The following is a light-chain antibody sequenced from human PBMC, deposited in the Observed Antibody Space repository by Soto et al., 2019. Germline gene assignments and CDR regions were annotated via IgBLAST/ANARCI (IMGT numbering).Light chain of an antibody. CDR1: QGIDNY. J-gene: IGKJ4*01. Sequence: DIQMTQSPSSLSASVGDRVTLTCRATQGIDNYLAWFQQRPGKVPKLLIYAASTLQSGVPSRFSGSGSGTDFALTISSLQPEDVATYYCQNYMSVPFTFGGGTKLQIK. CDR3: QNYMSVPFT. CDR2: AAS. V-gene: IGKV1-27*01.